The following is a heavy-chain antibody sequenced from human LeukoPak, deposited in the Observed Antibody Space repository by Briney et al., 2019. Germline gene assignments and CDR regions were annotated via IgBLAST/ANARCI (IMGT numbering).Heavy chain of an antibody. CDR2: ISGSGGST. J-gene: IGHJ4*02. CDR3: AKDLSSSSYWGIDY. CDR1: GFTFSSYA. Sequence: GGSLRLSCAASGFTFSSYAMSWVRQAPGKGLEWVSAISGSGGSTYYADSVKGRFTISRDNSKNTLYLQMNSLRAEDTAVYYCAKDLSSSSYWGIDYWGQGTLVTVSS. D-gene: IGHD6-6*01. V-gene: IGHV3-23*01.